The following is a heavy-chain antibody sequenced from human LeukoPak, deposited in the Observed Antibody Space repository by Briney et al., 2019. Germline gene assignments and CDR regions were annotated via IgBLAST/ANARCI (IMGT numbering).Heavy chain of an antibody. CDR1: GFTFSRYW. Sequence: GGSLRLSCAASGFTFSRYWMSWVRQAPGKGLEWVAKIKQDGSEKYYVDSVKGRFTISRDNANNSLYLQMNSLRAEDTAVYYCARRLRGLITYYFDYWGQGTLVTVSS. CDR3: ARRLRGLITYYFDY. D-gene: IGHD3-10*01. V-gene: IGHV3-7*04. CDR2: IKQDGSEK. J-gene: IGHJ4*02.